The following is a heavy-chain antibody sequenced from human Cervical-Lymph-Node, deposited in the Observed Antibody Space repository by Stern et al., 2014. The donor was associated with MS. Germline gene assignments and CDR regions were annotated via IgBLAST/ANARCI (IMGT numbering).Heavy chain of an antibody. V-gene: IGHV1-18*01. CDR2: INTDNGET. CDR3: AREAPNCSGGRCYPRIDY. D-gene: IGHD2-15*01. Sequence: VQLVESGAEVKRPGASVRVSCKASGYTFSSYGISWVRQAPGQGLDWMGWINTDNGETTYAQRVQGRVTMTTDTSTSTAYMELRSLRSDDAAVHYCAREAPNCSGGRCYPRIDYWGQGTLVTVSS. CDR1: GYTFSSYG. J-gene: IGHJ4*02.